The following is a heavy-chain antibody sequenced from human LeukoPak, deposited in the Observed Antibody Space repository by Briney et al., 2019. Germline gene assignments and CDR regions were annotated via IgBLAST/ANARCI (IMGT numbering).Heavy chain of an antibody. Sequence: SVKVSCKASGGTFSSYAISWVRQAPGQGLEWMGGIIPIFGTANYAQKFQGRVTITTDESTSTAYMELSSLRSEDTAVYYCAAQMDIVVVPAAQNYWGQGTLVTVSS. CDR3: AAQMDIVVVPAAQNY. CDR1: GGTFSSYA. J-gene: IGHJ4*02. V-gene: IGHV1-69*05. D-gene: IGHD2-2*03. CDR2: IIPIFGTA.